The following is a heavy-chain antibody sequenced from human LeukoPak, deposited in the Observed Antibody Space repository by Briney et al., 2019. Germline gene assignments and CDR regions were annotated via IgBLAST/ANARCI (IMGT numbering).Heavy chain of an antibody. CDR1: GYTFTGYY. Sequence: ASLKISCKASGYTFTGYYMHWVRQAPGQGRECMGIINHSGGSKSYAQKFQGRVTMTGGTSKSTVYIELSSLRSEDTAVYYCARDKDDYVWGSYRYFDYWAQGTLVSVSS. J-gene: IGHJ4*02. D-gene: IGHD3-16*02. CDR2: INHSGGSK. V-gene: IGHV1-46*01. CDR3: ARDKDDYVWGSYRYFDY.